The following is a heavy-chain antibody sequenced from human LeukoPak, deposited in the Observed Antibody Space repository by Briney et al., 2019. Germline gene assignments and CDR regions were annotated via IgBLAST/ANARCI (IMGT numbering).Heavy chain of an antibody. D-gene: IGHD6-19*01. J-gene: IGHJ4*02. CDR1: GGSISSTSYY. CDR2: TFYSGNT. CDR3: VRVAVPGRRFDY. Sequence: SETLSLTCTVSGGSISSTSYYWGWIRQPPGKGLEWIGSTFYSGNTSYNSSLKSRVTISVDTSKNQFSLKVRSVTAADTAVYYCVRVAVPGRRFDYWGQGTLVTVSS. V-gene: IGHV4-39*01.